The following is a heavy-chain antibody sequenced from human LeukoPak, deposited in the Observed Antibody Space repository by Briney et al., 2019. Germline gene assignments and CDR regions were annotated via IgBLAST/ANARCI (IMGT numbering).Heavy chain of an antibody. D-gene: IGHD6-13*01. CDR1: GFTFSSYA. CDR3: ARDAVGIYRIIDY. CDR2: ISYDGSNK. Sequence: PGRSLRLSCAASGFTFSSYAMHWVRQAPGKGLEWVAVISYDGSNKYYADSVKGRFTISRDNSKNTLYLQMNSLRAEDTAVYYCARDAVGIYRIIDYWGQGTLVTVSS. J-gene: IGHJ4*02. V-gene: IGHV3-30-3*01.